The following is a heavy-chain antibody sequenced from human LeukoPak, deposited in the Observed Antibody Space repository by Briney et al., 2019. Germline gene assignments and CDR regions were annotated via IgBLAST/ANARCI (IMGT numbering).Heavy chain of an antibody. CDR1: GFTFSSYA. CDR3: AKDPYSSSWYVVDY. D-gene: IGHD6-13*01. J-gene: IGHJ4*02. V-gene: IGHV3-23*01. CDR2: ISGSGGST. Sequence: PGGSLRLSCAASGFTFSSYAMSWVRQAPGKGLEWVSAISGSGGSTYYADSVKGRFTISRDNSKNTLYLQMNSLRAEDTAVYYCAKDPYSSSWYVVDYWGQGTWSPSPQ.